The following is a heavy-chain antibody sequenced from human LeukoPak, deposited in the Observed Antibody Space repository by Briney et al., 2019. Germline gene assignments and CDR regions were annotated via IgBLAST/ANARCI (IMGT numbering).Heavy chain of an antibody. CDR3: ARLPRDGYNLYYFDY. D-gene: IGHD5-24*01. CDR1: GGSIGSSSYY. J-gene: IGHJ4*02. V-gene: IGHV4-39*01. Sequence: SETLSLTCTVSGGSIGSSSYYWGWIRQPPGKGLEWIGSIYYSGSTYYNPSLKSRVTISVDTSKNQFSLKLSSVTAADTAVYYCARLPRDGYNLYYFDYWGQGTLVTVSS. CDR2: IYYSGST.